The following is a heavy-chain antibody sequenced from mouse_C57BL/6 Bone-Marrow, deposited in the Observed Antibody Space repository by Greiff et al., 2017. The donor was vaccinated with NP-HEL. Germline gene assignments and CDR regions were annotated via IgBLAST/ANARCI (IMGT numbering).Heavy chain of an antibody. CDR2: IYPGSGST. CDR3: ARDYGSVDY. J-gene: IGHJ2*01. V-gene: IGHV1-55*01. Sequence: QVQLQQPGAELVKPGASVKMSCKASGYTFTSYWITWVKQRPGQGLEWIGDIYPGSGSTNYNEKVKSKATLTVDKSSSTAYLQLSSLTSEDSAVYYCARDYGSVDYWGQGTTLTVSS. D-gene: IGHD1-1*01. CDR1: GYTFTSYW.